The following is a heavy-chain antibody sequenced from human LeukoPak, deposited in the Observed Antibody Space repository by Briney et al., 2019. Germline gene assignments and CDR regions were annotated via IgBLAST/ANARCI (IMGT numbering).Heavy chain of an antibody. CDR1: GFTFSSNY. J-gene: IGHJ4*02. V-gene: IGHV3-66*01. Sequence: GGSLRLSCAASGFTFSSNYMSWVRQAPGKGLERVSVIYSGGSAYYADSVKGRFTISRDNSKNTLYLQMNSLRAEDTAVYYCARVNYYGSGSYYNRHFDYWGQGTLVTVSS. D-gene: IGHD3-10*01. CDR3: ARVNYYGSGSYYNRHFDY. CDR2: IYSGGSA.